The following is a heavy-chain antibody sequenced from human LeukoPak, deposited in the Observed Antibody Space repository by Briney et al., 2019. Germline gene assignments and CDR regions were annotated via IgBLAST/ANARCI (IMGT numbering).Heavy chain of an antibody. J-gene: IGHJ3*02. CDR3: AREGGGGIDAFDI. CDR2: IYYSGST. V-gene: IGHV4-39*07. Sequence: PSETLSLTCSVSGGSITSASHYWSFIRQPPGKGLEWIGSIYYSGSTWYNPSLQSRVTISVDTSKNEFSLKLRSVTATDTAVYYCAREGGGGIDAFDIWGQGTMVTVSS. CDR1: GGSITSASHY. D-gene: IGHD3-16*01.